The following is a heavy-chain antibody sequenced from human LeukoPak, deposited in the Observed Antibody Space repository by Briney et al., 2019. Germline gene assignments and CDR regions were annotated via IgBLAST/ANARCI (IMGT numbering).Heavy chain of an antibody. J-gene: IGHJ4*02. CDR2: IYYSGST. Sequence: SETLSLTCTVSGGSISSYYWSWIRQPPGKGLEWIGYIYYSGSTNYNPSLKSRVTISVDTSKNQFSLKLSSVTAADTAVYYCARQKDYYDSGYYFDYWGQGTLVTVSS. CDR3: ARQKDYYDSGYYFDY. D-gene: IGHD3-22*01. V-gene: IGHV4-59*08. CDR1: GGSISSYY.